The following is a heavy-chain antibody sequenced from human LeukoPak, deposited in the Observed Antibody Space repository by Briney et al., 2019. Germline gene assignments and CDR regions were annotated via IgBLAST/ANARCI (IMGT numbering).Heavy chain of an antibody. Sequence: PGGSLRLSCAASGFTFSDYYMSWIRQAPGRGLEWVSYISSSGSTIYYADSVKGRFTISRDNAKNPLYLQMNSLRAEDTAVYYCARDRGNTGFWFDPWGQGTLVTVSS. D-gene: IGHD5-18*01. CDR3: ARDRGNTGFWFDP. CDR2: ISSSGSTI. CDR1: GFTFSDYY. V-gene: IGHV3-11*04. J-gene: IGHJ5*02.